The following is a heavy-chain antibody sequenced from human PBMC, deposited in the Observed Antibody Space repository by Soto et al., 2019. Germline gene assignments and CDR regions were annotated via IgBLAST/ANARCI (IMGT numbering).Heavy chain of an antibody. V-gene: IGHV3-74*01. D-gene: IGHD1-26*01. CDR3: ARGGSLNWYFDL. CDR1: GFTFSRYW. Sequence: EVQLVESGGGLVQPGGSLRLSCAASGFTFSRYWMHWVRQAPGKGLVWVSRINSDGSSTSYADFVKGRFNISRDNAKNTLYLQMNSLRAEDTAVYYCARGGSLNWYFDLWGRGTLVTVSS. CDR2: INSDGSST. J-gene: IGHJ2*01.